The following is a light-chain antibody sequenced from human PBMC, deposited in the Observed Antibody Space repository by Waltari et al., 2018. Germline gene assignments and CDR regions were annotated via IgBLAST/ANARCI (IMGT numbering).Light chain of an antibody. V-gene: IGKV3-20*01. CDR2: DAS. CDR1: QSVGRS. Sequence: SCRASQSVGRSLDWYQQKHGQAPRLLIYDASTRATGIPDRFSGGGSGTDFSLTISRLEPEDFAVYYCQMYVRLPATFGQGTKVEI. J-gene: IGKJ1*01. CDR3: QMYVRLPAT.